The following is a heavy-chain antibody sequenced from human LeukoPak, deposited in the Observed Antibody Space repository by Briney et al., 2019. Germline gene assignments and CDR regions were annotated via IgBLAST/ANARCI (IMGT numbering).Heavy chain of an antibody. J-gene: IGHJ4*02. V-gene: IGHV1-69*04. Sequence: KPGSSVKVSCKASGGPLSSYTISGGRQAPGQGAEGMGRIIPILGIANYAQKFQGRVTITADKSTSTAYMELSSLRSEDTAVYYCAREFDFWSGYLDYWGQGTLVTVSS. D-gene: IGHD3-3*01. CDR3: AREFDFWSGYLDY. CDR2: IIPILGIA. CDR1: GGPLSSYT.